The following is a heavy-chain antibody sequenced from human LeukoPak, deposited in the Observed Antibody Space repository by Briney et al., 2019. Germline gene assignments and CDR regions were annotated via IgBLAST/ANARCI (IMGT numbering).Heavy chain of an antibody. CDR2: IGTSGSTM. Sequence: GGSLRLSCAASEFTFSSYTMNWVRQAPGKGLEWVSYIGTSGSTMSYADSVKGRFAISRDNAKNSLYLQMSSLRDEDTAVYYCAREGYGSHALDIWGQGTMVTVFS. CDR3: AREGYGSHALDI. V-gene: IGHV3-48*02. J-gene: IGHJ3*02. CDR1: EFTFSSYT. D-gene: IGHD3-10*01.